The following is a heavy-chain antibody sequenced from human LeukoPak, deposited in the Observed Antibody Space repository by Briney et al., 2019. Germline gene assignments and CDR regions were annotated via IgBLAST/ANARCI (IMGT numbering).Heavy chain of an antibody. D-gene: IGHD1-26*01. CDR3: TTHRVGPICAWH. CDR1: GFTFTNAW. Sequence: PGGSLRLSCAAAGFTFTNAWMSWVRQAPGEGMEWAALIKNEIVGGTTDYAAPVQGRFIISRDDSKDTLYLQMNSLRAEDTAVYYCTTHRVGPICAWHWGQGTLVTVSS. CDR2: IKNEIVGGTT. J-gene: IGHJ4*02. V-gene: IGHV3-15*01.